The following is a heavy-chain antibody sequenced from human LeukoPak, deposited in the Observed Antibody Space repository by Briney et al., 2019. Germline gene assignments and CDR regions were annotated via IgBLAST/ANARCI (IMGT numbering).Heavy chain of an antibody. Sequence: GASVKVSCKASGYSFTGYFLHWVRQAPGQGLEWMGWINPNNGLTNYTQKFKGRVTMTRDTSSATGYMELNRLTSDDTAVFYCARAWGSLYYFGHWGQGTLVTVSS. D-gene: IGHD3-16*01. J-gene: IGHJ4*02. CDR1: GYSFTGYF. V-gene: IGHV1-2*02. CDR3: ARAWGSLYYFGH. CDR2: INPNNGLT.